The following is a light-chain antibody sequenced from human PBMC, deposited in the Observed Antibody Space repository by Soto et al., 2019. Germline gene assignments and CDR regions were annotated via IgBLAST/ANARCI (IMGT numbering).Light chain of an antibody. CDR3: CSYTTRTTYV. CDR1: SSDIGSYNR. Sequence: QSVLTQPASVSGSPGQSITVSCTGSSSDIGSYNRVSWYQQPPGTAPKLIIYDVTNRPLGVPDRFFGSKSGNTASPIISGLQAEDEADYYCCSYTTRTTYVFGTRTKVTVL. CDR2: DVT. J-gene: IGLJ1*01. V-gene: IGLV2-18*02.